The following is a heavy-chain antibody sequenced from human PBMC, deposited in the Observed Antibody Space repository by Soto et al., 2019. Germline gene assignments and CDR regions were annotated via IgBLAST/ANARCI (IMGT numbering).Heavy chain of an antibody. Sequence: GASVKVSCKASGGTFSSYAISWVRQAPGQGLEWMGGIIPIFGTANYAQKFQGRVTITADESTSTAYMELSSLRSEDTAVYYCARGVGGYNHYYYYRMDVWGQGTTVTVSS. V-gene: IGHV1-69*13. CDR2: IIPIFGTA. CDR3: ARGVGGYNHYYYYRMDV. CDR1: GGTFSSYA. J-gene: IGHJ6*02. D-gene: IGHD5-12*01.